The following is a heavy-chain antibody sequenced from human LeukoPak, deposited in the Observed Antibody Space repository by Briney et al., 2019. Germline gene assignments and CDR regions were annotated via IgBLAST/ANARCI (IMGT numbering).Heavy chain of an antibody. Sequence: GASVKVSCKASGYTFTSYYIHWMRQAPGQGLEWMGIINPGSGTTTYAQKFQGRVTMTRDTSTSTAYMELSSLRSEDTAVYYCARVDTAMVIDYWGQGTLVTVSS. V-gene: IGHV1-46*01. CDR3: ARVDTAMVIDY. D-gene: IGHD5-18*01. J-gene: IGHJ4*02. CDR2: INPGSGTT. CDR1: GYTFTSYY.